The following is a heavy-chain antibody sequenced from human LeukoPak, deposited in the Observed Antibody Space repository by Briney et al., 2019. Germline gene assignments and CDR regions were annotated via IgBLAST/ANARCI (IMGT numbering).Heavy chain of an antibody. J-gene: IGHJ4*02. Sequence: GRSLRLSCAASGFTFSSYAMSWVRQAPGKGLEWVSAISGSGGSTYYADSVKGRFTISRDNSKNTLYLQMNSLRAEDTAVYYCAKGGSSGYYYEYYFDYWGQGTLVTVSS. D-gene: IGHD3-22*01. CDR3: AKGGSSGYYYEYYFDY. V-gene: IGHV3-23*01. CDR1: GFTFSSYA. CDR2: ISGSGGST.